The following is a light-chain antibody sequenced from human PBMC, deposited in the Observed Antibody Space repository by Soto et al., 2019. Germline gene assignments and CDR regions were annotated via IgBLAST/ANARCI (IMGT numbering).Light chain of an antibody. Sequence: EVVLTQSPGTVSLSPGERVTLSCRASQSVISNYLAWYQQRPGQAPRLLIYAASSRATGIPDRFSGSGSGTDFTLSISSLEPADFAVYYCQQYGSSLTWTIGQGTKVEMK. CDR1: QSVISNY. CDR3: QQYGSSLTWT. J-gene: IGKJ1*01. V-gene: IGKV3-20*01. CDR2: AAS.